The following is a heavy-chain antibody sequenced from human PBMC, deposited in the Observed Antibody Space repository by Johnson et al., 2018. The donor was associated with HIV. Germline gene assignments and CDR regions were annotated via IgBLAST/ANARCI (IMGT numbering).Heavy chain of an antibody. D-gene: IGHD3-22*01. CDR2: IKSKTDAGTT. CDR1: GFTFSNAW. Sequence: VQLVESGGDLIKPGGSLRLSCAASGFTFSNAWMSWVRQAPGKGLEWVGRIKSKTDAGTTDYAAPVKGRFTISRDDSKNTLYLQMNSLQTEDTGVYYCTTIHYDSSSPGAFDFWGQGTMVTVSS. J-gene: IGHJ3*01. V-gene: IGHV3-15*01. CDR3: TTIHYDSSSPGAFDF.